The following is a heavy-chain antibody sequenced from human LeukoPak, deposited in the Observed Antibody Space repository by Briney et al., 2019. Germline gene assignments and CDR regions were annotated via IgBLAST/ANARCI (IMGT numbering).Heavy chain of an antibody. CDR2: VNTGYGHT. Sequence: GASVKVSCKASGYTFNDYAIHWVRQAPGQSLEWMGWVNTGYGHTKYSQKFQGRVTIIGDTSASTVYVELSSLRSEDTAVYYCARGATAGSSWYLNSWGQGTLVTVFS. V-gene: IGHV1-3*04. CDR3: ARGATAGSSWYLNS. D-gene: IGHD6-13*01. CDR1: GYTFNDYA. J-gene: IGHJ4*02.